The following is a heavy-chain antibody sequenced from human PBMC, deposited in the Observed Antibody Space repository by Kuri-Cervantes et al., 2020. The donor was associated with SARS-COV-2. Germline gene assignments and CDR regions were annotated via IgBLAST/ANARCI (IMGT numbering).Heavy chain of an antibody. CDR2: IYYSGST. J-gene: IGHJ6*02. Sequence: SETLSLTCGVYGGSFSDYYWSWIRQPPGKGLEWIGYIYYSGSTNYNPSLKSRVTISVDTSKNQFSLKLSSVTAADTAVYYCAREGSGWYGEDYYYYGMDVWGQGTTVTVSS. V-gene: IGHV4-59*01. D-gene: IGHD6-19*01. CDR1: GGSFSDYY. CDR3: AREGSGWYGEDYYYYGMDV.